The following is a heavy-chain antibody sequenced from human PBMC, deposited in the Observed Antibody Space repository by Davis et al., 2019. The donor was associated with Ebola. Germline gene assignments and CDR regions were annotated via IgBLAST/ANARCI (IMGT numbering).Heavy chain of an antibody. D-gene: IGHD4-17*01. CDR2: IYYSGST. CDR1: GGSTRSYY. CDR3: ARGNYGDYIVLYYYNMDV. J-gene: IGHJ6*02. V-gene: IGHV4-59*01. Sequence: MPSETLSLTCTVSGGSTRSYYWTWIRQPPGKGLEWIGYIYYSGSTNYNPSLKSRVTMSVDTSKNQFFLKLSSVTAADTAVYYCARGNYGDYIVLYYYNMDVWGQGTTVTVSS.